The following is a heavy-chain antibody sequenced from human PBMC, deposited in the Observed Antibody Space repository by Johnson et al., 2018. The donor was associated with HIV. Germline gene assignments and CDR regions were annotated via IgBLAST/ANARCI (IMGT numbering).Heavy chain of an antibody. V-gene: IGHV3-66*01. CDR2: IYSGGST. Sequence: QLVESGGDLVQPGGSLRLSCAASGFTVSSNYMSWVRQAPGKGLEWVSVIYSGGSTYYADSVKGRFTISRDNSKNTLYLQMKSLRAEDTAVYYCARVRTTMILGFDIWGQGTMVTVSS. D-gene: IGHD3-22*01. CDR1: GFTVSSNY. J-gene: IGHJ3*02. CDR3: ARVRTTMILGFDI.